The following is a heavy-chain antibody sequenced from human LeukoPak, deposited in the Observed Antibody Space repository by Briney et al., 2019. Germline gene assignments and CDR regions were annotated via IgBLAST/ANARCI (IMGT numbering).Heavy chain of an antibody. CDR2: IKYDGSYT. Sequence: GGFLRLSCATSGFTLSLACMHSVRQAPSKGLEWVSRIKYDGSYTNYADSVKGRFTISRDNARNTLSLHMISLRAEDTAVYFCVRDGDAYNFDFWGQGVLVTVSS. D-gene: IGHD5-24*01. J-gene: IGHJ4*02. CDR1: GFTLSLAC. CDR3: VRDGDAYNFDF. V-gene: IGHV3-74*01.